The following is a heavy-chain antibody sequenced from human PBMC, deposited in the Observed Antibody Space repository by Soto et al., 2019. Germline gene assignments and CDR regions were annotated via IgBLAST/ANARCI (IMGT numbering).Heavy chain of an antibody. CDR3: AKDLGYSSSAGDY. D-gene: IGHD6-13*01. Sequence: EVQLLESGGGLVQPGGSLRLSCAASGFTFSSYAMSWVRQAPGKGLEWVSAISGSGASTYYADSVTGRFTISRHNSKNTLYLQMTSLRAEDTAVYHCAKDLGYSSSAGDYWGQGTLVTVSS. CDR2: ISGSGAST. J-gene: IGHJ4*02. V-gene: IGHV3-23*01. CDR1: GFTFSSYA.